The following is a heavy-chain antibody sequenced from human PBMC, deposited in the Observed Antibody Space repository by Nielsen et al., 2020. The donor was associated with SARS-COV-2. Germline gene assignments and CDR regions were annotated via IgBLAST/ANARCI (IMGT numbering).Heavy chain of an antibody. CDR3: ARHERGWSRDDAFDI. J-gene: IGHJ3*02. Sequence: SETLSLTCAVYGGSLSGYYWSWIRQPPGKGLEWIGSIYYSGSTYYNPSLKSRVTISVDTSKNQFSLKLSSVTAADTAVYYCARHERGWSRDDAFDIWGQGTMVTVSS. CDR1: GGSLSGYY. CDR2: IYYSGST. V-gene: IGHV4-39*01. D-gene: IGHD2-15*01.